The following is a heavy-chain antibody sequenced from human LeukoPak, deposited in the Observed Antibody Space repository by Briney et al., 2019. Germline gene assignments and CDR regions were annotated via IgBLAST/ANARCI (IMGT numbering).Heavy chain of an antibody. CDR1: GYTLTELS. V-gene: IGHV1-24*01. CDR2: FDPEDGET. D-gene: IGHD2-15*01. Sequence: GASVKVSCEVSGYTLTELSMHWVRQAPGKGLEWMGGFDPEDGETIYAQKFQGRVTMTEDTSTDTAYMELSSLRSEDTAVYYCARRWCSGGSCYGGWDYWGQGTLVTVSS. CDR3: ARRWCSGGSCYGGWDY. J-gene: IGHJ4*02.